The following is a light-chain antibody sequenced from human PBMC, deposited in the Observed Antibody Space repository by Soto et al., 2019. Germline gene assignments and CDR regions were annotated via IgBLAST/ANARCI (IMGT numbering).Light chain of an antibody. Sequence: QSVLTQPPSLSAAPGQKVTISCSGSGSNIGNSYVSWYQQLPGTAPKLLIYDNNKRPSGIPDRFSGSKSGTSATLGITGLQTGDEADYYCGTWDSSLSTVVFGGGTKLTVL. CDR3: GTWDSSLSTVV. J-gene: IGLJ2*01. CDR2: DNN. V-gene: IGLV1-51*01. CDR1: GSNIGNSY.